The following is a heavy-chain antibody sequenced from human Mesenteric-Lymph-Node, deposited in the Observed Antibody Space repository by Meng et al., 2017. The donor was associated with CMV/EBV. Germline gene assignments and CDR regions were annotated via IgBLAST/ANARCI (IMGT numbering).Heavy chain of an antibody. Sequence: GGSLRLSCAASGFTFSSYWMSWVRQAPGKGLEWVANIKQDGSEKYYVDSVKGRFTISRDNAKNSLYLQMNSLRAEDTAVYYCATSNGDYLNWFDPWGQGTLVTVSS. V-gene: IGHV3-7*01. CDR3: ATSNGDYLNWFDP. D-gene: IGHD4-17*01. J-gene: IGHJ5*02. CDR2: IKQDGSEK. CDR1: GFTFSSYW.